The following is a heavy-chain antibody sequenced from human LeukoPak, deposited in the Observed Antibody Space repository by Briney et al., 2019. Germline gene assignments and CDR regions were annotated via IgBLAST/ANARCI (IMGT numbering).Heavy chain of an antibody. V-gene: IGHV4-30-4*08. CDR1: GGSISSGDYY. CDR2: LYYSGST. Sequence: SETLSLTCTVSGGSISSGDYYWIWIRQPPGKDLEWIGYLYYSGSTYYNPSLKSRVTISVDTSKNRFSLKLSSGTAADTAVYYCGRTLCSYGRDYYFDYWGQGTLVTVSS. CDR3: GRTLCSYGRDYYFDY. D-gene: IGHD5-18*01. J-gene: IGHJ4*02.